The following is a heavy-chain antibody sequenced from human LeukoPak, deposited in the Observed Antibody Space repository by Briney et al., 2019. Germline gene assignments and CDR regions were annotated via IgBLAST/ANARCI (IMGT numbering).Heavy chain of an antibody. Sequence: ASVKVSCKASGYTFTSYYMHWVRQAPGQGLEWIGIINPSGGSTSYAQKFQGRVTMTRDTSISTAYMELSMLRSDDTAVYYCARDLKGYCSGGSCGRLGELSAPDYWGQGTLVTVSS. CDR2: INPSGGST. D-gene: IGHD2-15*01. CDR3: ARDLKGYCSGGSCGRLGELSAPDY. J-gene: IGHJ4*02. CDR1: GYTFTSYY. V-gene: IGHV1-46*01.